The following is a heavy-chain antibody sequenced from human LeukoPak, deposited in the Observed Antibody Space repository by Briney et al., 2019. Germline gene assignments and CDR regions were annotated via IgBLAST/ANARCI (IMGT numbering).Heavy chain of an antibody. J-gene: IGHJ1*01. D-gene: IGHD3-16*01. CDR3: ANDPGHFQH. CDR1: GFTFSSYS. Sequence: GGSLRLSCAASGFTFSSYSMNWVRQAPGKGLEWVSSISSSSSYIYYADSVKGRSTISRDNAKNSLYLQMNSLRAEDTAVYYCANDPGHFQHWGQGTLVTVSS. CDR2: ISSSSSYI. V-gene: IGHV3-21*01.